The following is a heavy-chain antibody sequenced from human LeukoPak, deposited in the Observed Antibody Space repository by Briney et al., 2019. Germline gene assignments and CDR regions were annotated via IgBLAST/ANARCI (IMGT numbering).Heavy chain of an antibody. CDR2: MYRGGST. D-gene: IGHD3-10*01. CDR3: ASTVSGVGELNY. J-gene: IGHJ4*02. Sequence: RGSLRLSCAASGFTFSSNYMTWVRPAPGKGLGWVSVMYRGGSTYYADSVKGRFTISRDNSKKTLYLQMNSLRAEDTAVYYCASTVSGVGELNYWGQGTLVTVSS. V-gene: IGHV3-66*02. CDR1: GFTFSSNY.